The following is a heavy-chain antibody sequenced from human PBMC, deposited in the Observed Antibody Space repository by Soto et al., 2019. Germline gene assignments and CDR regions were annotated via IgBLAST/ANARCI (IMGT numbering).Heavy chain of an antibody. CDR2: ISSSSSYI. CDR3: ARAAVTGYYMDV. V-gene: IGHV3-21*01. D-gene: IGHD4-17*01. Sequence: GGSLRLSCAASGFTFSSYSMNWVRQAPGKGLEWVSSISSSSSYIYYADSVKGRFTISRDNAKNSLYLQMNSLRAEDTAVYYCARAAVTGYYMDVWGKGTTVTVSS. CDR1: GFTFSSYS. J-gene: IGHJ6*03.